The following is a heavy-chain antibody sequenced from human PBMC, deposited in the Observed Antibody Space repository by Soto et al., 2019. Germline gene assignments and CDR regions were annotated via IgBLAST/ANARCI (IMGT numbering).Heavy chain of an antibody. CDR3: AKVASGSYDWFDP. CDR2: VNPDGSTT. J-gene: IGHJ5*02. Sequence: EVQLVESGGCLVQPGGSLRLSCAASKFSFSGHWMHWVRQAPGKGLMWVSRVNPDGSTTTYADSVKGRFTISRDNAKNTVFLQMNSLRAADTAVYYCAKVASGSYDWFDPWGQGTLVTVSS. D-gene: IGHD1-26*01. V-gene: IGHV3-74*01. CDR1: KFSFSGHW.